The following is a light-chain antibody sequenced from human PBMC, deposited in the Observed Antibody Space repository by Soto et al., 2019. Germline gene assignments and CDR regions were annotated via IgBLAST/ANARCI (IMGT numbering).Light chain of an antibody. CDR3: SSYTSSSTCNYV. CDR1: SSDVGGYNY. Sequence: QSALTQPASVSGSPGQSITISCTGTSSDVGGYNYVSWYQQHPGKAPKLMIYDVSNRPSGVSNRFSGSKSGNTASLTISGLQAEDEADYYCSSYTSSSTCNYVFATGTKVTVL. CDR2: DVS. J-gene: IGLJ1*01. V-gene: IGLV2-14*03.